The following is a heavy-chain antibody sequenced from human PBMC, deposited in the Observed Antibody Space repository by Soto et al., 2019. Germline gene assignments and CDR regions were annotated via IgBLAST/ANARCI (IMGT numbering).Heavy chain of an antibody. D-gene: IGHD3-3*01. CDR2: IVVGSGNT. Sequence: SVKVSCKASGFTFTSSAMQWVRQARGQRLEWIGWIVVGSGNTNYAQKFQERVTITRDMSTSTAYMELSSLRSEDTAVYYCAAGVSYYDFWNGYHDAFDIWGQGTMVTVSS. J-gene: IGHJ3*02. CDR1: GFTFTSSA. CDR3: AAGVSYYDFWNGYHDAFDI. V-gene: IGHV1-58*02.